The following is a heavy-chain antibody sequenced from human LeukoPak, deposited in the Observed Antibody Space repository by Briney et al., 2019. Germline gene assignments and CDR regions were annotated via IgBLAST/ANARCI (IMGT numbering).Heavy chain of an antibody. CDR1: GFTVSSNY. J-gene: IGHJ4*02. V-gene: IGHV3-53*01. Sequence: GSLRLSCAASGFTVSSNYMSWVRQAPGKGLEWVSIIYSDGSTYYADSVKGRFTISRDNSKNTLYLQMNSLRAEDTAVYYCARERSGWSYTFDYWGQGTLVTVSS. D-gene: IGHD6-19*01. CDR2: IYSDGST. CDR3: ARERSGWSYTFDY.